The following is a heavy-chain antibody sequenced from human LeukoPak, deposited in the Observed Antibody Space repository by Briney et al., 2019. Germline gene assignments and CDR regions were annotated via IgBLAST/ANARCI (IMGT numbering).Heavy chain of an antibody. Sequence: SVKVSCKASGGTFSNYAISWVRQAPGQGLEWMGGIIPIFGTTNYAQKFQGRVTITADKSTSTVYMEVSSLRSEDTAVYYCARARFPYYRLSGTYYMDVWGKGTTVTVSS. CDR2: IIPIFGTT. V-gene: IGHV1-69*06. CDR3: ARARFPYYRLSGTYYMDV. CDR1: GGTFSNYA. J-gene: IGHJ6*03. D-gene: IGHD1-26*01.